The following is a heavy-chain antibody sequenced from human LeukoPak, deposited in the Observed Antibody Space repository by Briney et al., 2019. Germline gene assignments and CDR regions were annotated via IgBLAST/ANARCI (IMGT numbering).Heavy chain of an antibody. CDR2: IIPIFGTA. CDR1: GGTFSSYA. J-gene: IGHJ3*02. CDR3: ARESGGYYYDSSGYYSAFDI. D-gene: IGHD3-22*01. V-gene: IGHV1-69*13. Sequence: GASVKVSCKASGGTFSSYAISWVRQAPGQGLEWMGGIIPIFGTANYAQKLQGRVTITADESTSTAYMGLSSLRSEDTAVYYCARESGGYYYDSSGYYSAFDIWGQGTMVTVSS.